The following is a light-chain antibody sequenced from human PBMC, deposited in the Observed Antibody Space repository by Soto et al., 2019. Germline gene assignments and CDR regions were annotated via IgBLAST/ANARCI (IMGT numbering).Light chain of an antibody. CDR1: QSVSSN. V-gene: IGKV3-15*01. J-gene: IGKJ2*01. Sequence: EIVMTQSPATPSVSPGERATLSCRASQSVSSNLAWYQQKPGQAPRLLIYGASTRATGIPARFSGSGSGTEFTLTISSLQSEDFAVYYCQQYNNWLPYTFGQGNKLEIK. CDR2: GAS. CDR3: QQYNNWLPYT.